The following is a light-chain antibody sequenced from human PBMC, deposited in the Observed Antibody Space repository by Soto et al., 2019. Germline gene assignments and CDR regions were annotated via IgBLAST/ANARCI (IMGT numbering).Light chain of an antibody. Sequence: EIVMTQSPATLSVSPGERATLSCRTSESVRDNLAWYQKKPGQAPRLLIYGASTRATGIPARFSGSGSGTEFTLTISSLQSEDFAVYYCQHYDNWPLTFSGGTKVEIK. CDR2: GAS. J-gene: IGKJ4*01. CDR3: QHYDNWPLT. CDR1: ESVRDN. V-gene: IGKV3-15*01.